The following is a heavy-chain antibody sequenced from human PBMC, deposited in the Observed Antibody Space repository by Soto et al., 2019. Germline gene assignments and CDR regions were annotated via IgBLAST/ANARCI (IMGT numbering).Heavy chain of an antibody. CDR2: IYHSGST. J-gene: IGHJ4*02. CDR3: ARGPPVGR. V-gene: IGHV4-30-2*01. Sequence: QLQLPESGSGLVKPSQTLSLACAVSGGSISSGGYSWSWIRQPPGKGLEWIGYIYHSGSTYYTPALKRRVTISVDRSKHQCSLKLSSVTAADTAVDYCARGPPVGRWGQGTRVTVSS. CDR1: GGSISSGGYS.